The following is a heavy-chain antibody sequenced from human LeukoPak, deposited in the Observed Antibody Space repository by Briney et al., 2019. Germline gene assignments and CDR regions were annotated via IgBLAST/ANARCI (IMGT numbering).Heavy chain of an antibody. J-gene: IGHJ6*03. D-gene: IGHD2-15*01. CDR2: ISATGGST. Sequence: GGSLRLSCAASGFAFITYAMSWVRQAPGKGLEWVSGISATGGSTYYADSVKGRFTISRDNSKNTLILQMSSLRVEDTALYYCAKRHCRGGSCYSDSYYLDVWGKGTTVTVSS. CDR1: GFAFITYA. CDR3: AKRHCRGGSCYSDSYYLDV. V-gene: IGHV3-23*01.